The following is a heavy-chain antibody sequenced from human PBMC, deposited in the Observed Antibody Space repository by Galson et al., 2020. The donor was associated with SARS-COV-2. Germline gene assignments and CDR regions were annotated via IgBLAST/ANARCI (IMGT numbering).Heavy chain of an antibody. CDR3: AKYLGSGWYWNAAFDI. CDR1: GFAFSSYG. V-gene: IGHV3-30*18. Sequence: RGSLRLSCAASGFAFSSYGMHWVRQAPGKGLEWVAVISYDGSNKFYVDSVKGRFTISRDNSRDTLYLQMDSLRAEDTAVYYCAKYLGSGWYWNAAFDIWGQGTMVTVSS. J-gene: IGHJ3*02. D-gene: IGHD6-19*01. CDR2: ISYDGSNK.